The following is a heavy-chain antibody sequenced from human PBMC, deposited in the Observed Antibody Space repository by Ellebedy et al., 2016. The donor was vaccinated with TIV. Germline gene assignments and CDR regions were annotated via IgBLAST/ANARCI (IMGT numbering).Heavy chain of an antibody. J-gene: IGHJ3*02. D-gene: IGHD3-10*01. CDR3: VRHGSGSYHSRDAFDI. CDR1: GGSFSNRNW. V-gene: IGHV4-4*02. Sequence: SETLSLTXAVSGGSFSNRNWWSWVRQPPGQGLEWIGEIYQQHGGTNYNPSLKTRLTMSIDNSNNQLSLRLFSVTAADTAVYYCVRHGSGSYHSRDAFDIWGRGTMVSVSS. CDR2: IYQQHGGT.